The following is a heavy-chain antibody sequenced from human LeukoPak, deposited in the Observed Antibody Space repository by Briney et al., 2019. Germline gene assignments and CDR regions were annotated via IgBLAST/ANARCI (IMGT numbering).Heavy chain of an antibody. Sequence: GGSLRLSCVASGITFSSYSMNWVRQAPGKGLEWVGRIKSKTDGGTTDYAAPVKGRFTISRDDSKNTLYLQMNSLKTEDTAVYYCTTTSDYGDHKRWGQGTLVTVSS. D-gene: IGHD4-17*01. V-gene: IGHV3-15*01. J-gene: IGHJ4*02. CDR3: TTTSDYGDHKR. CDR1: GITFSSYS. CDR2: IKSKTDGGTT.